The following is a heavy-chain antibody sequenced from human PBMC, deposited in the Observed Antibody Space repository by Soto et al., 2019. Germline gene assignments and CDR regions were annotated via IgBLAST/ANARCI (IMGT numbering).Heavy chain of an antibody. CDR2: ISGSGGST. Sequence: GGSLRLSCAASGFTFSIYAMSWVRQAPGKGLEWVSAISGSGGSTYYADSVKGRFTVSRANSKNTLYLQMNGLRAEDTAVYYCAKPRDYCYGGTCAHYYYAMDVWGQGTSVTVSS. D-gene: IGHD2-15*01. J-gene: IGHJ6*02. V-gene: IGHV3-23*01. CDR3: AKPRDYCYGGTCAHYYYAMDV. CDR1: GFTFSIYA.